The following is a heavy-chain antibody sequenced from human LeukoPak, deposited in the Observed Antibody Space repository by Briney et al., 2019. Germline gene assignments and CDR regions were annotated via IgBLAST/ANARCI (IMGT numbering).Heavy chain of an antibody. Sequence: ASVKVSCKVSGYTLTELSMHWVRQAPGKGLEWMGGFDPEDGETIYAQKFQGRVTITADKSTSTAYMELSSLRSEDTAVYYCARDVHAITMVRGVTPDPWGQGTLVTVSS. CDR3: ARDVHAITMVRGVTPDP. CDR2: FDPEDGET. D-gene: IGHD3-10*01. V-gene: IGHV1-24*01. CDR1: GYTLTELS. J-gene: IGHJ5*02.